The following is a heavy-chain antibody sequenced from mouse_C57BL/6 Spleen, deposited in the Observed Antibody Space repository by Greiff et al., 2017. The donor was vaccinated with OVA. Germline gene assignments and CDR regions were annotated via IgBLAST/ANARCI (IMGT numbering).Heavy chain of an antibody. CDR2: INPYNGGT. V-gene: IGHV1-19*01. D-gene: IGHD1-1*01. J-gene: IGHJ4*01. Sequence: EVQLQQSGPVLVKPGASVKMSCKASGYTFTDYYMNWVKQSHGKSLEWIGVINPYNGGTSYNQKFKGKATLTVDKSSSTAYMELNSLTSEDSAVYYCARWDYYGSSYYAMDYRGQGTSVTVSS. CDR1: GYTFTDYY. CDR3: ARWDYYGSSYYAMDY.